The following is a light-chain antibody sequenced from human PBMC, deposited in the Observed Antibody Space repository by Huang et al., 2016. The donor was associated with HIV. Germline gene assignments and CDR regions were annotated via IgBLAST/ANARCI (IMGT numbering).Light chain of an antibody. CDR3: QQCNSYPYT. J-gene: IGKJ2*01. V-gene: IGKV1-5*03. CDR1: QSISSW. Sequence: DIQMTQSPSTLSASVGDRVTITCRASQSISSWLGWYQQKPGKAPKLLIYKASSLESGVPSRFSGSGSGTEFTLTISSLQPDDFATYYCQQCNSYPYTFGQGTKLQIK. CDR2: KAS.